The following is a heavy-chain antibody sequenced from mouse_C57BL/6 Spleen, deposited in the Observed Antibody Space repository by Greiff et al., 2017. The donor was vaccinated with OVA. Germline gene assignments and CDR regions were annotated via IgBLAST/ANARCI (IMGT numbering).Heavy chain of an antibody. J-gene: IGHJ1*03. Sequence: QVTLKESGAELARPGASVKLSCKASGYTFTSYGISWVKQRTGQGLEWIGEIYPRSGNTYYNEKFKGKATLTADKSSSTAYMELRSLTSEDSAVYFCARAGYSNYEYFDVWGTGTTVTVSS. CDR3: ARAGYSNYEYFDV. CDR2: IYPRSGNT. D-gene: IGHD2-5*01. CDR1: GYTFTSYG. V-gene: IGHV1-81*01.